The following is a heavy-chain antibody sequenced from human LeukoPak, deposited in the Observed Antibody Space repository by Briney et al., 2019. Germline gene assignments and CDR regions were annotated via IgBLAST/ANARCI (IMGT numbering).Heavy chain of an antibody. Sequence: SQTLSLTCAISGDSVSSNSAAWNWIRQSPSRGLEWLGRTYYRSKWYNDYAVSVKSRITINPDTSKNQFSLQLNSVTPEDTAVYYCARDAPDYYDSSGYNNWFDPWGQGTLVTVSS. CDR3: ARDAPDYYDSSGYNNWFDP. D-gene: IGHD3-22*01. V-gene: IGHV6-1*01. J-gene: IGHJ5*02. CDR1: GDSVSSNSAA. CDR2: TYYRSKWYN.